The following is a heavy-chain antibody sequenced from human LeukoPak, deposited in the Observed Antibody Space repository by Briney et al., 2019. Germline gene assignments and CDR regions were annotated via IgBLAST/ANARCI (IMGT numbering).Heavy chain of an antibody. V-gene: IGHV3-30*03. CDR1: GFTFSSYG. D-gene: IGHD6-13*01. CDR2: ISYDGSNK. J-gene: IGHJ4*02. CDR3: VTGIAAAGSYFDY. Sequence: GGSLRLSCAASGFTFSSYGMHWVRQAPGKGLEWVAVISYDGSNKYYADSVKGRFTISRDNSKNTLYLQMNSLRAEDTAVYYCVTGIAAAGSYFDYWGQGTLVTVSS.